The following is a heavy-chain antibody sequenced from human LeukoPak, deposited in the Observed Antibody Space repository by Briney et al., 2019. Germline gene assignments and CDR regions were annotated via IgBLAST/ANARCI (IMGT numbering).Heavy chain of an antibody. D-gene: IGHD2-2*02. Sequence: ASVKVSCKASGGTFSSYAISWVRQAPGQGLEWMGRIIPIFGTANYAQKFQGRVTITTDESTSTAYMELNSLRSEDTAVYYCAVVPAAIGYYYMDVWGKGTTVTVSS. J-gene: IGHJ6*03. CDR1: GGTFSSYA. V-gene: IGHV1-69*05. CDR2: IIPIFGTA. CDR3: AVVPAAIGYYYMDV.